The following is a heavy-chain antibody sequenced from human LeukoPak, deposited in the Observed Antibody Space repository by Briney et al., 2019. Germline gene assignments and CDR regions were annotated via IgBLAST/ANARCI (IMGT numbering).Heavy chain of an antibody. CDR1: GFTFSSYW. V-gene: IGHV3-7*02. CDR3: MMSLTAHYYCGMDV. D-gene: IGHD2-21*02. CDR2: IKQDGSER. J-gene: IGHJ6*02. Sequence: GGSLRLSCAASGFTFSSYWMSWVRQAPGKGLEWVANIKQDGSERYYVDSVKGRFTISRDNAKNSLYLQMNSLRAEDTAVYHCMMSLTAHYYCGMDVWGQGTTVTVSS.